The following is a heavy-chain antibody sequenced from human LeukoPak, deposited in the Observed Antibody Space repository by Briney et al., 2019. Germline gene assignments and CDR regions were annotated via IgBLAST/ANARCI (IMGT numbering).Heavy chain of an antibody. CDR3: ASRWFGDRTKGFDY. V-gene: IGHV3-23*01. D-gene: IGHD3-10*01. CDR2: ISGSGGST. Sequence: GGSLRLSCAASGFTFSSYAMSWVRQAPWKGLEWVSAISGSGGSTYYADSVKGRFTISRDNSKNTLYLQMNSLRAEDTAVYYCASRWFGDRTKGFDYWGQGTLVTVSS. J-gene: IGHJ4*02. CDR1: GFTFSSYA.